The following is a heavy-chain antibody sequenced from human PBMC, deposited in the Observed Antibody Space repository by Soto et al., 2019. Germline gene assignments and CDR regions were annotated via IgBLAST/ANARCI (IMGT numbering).Heavy chain of an antibody. V-gene: IGHV3-48*03. CDR1: GFTFSSYE. J-gene: IGHJ4*02. Sequence: GGSLRLSCAASGFTFSSYEMNWVRQAPGKGLEWVSYISSSGSTIYYTDSVKGRFTISRDNAKNSLYLQMNSLRAEDTAVYYCARVSPGIQLWAYDYWGQGTLVTVSS. CDR3: ARVSPGIQLWAYDY. CDR2: ISSSGSTI. D-gene: IGHD5-18*01.